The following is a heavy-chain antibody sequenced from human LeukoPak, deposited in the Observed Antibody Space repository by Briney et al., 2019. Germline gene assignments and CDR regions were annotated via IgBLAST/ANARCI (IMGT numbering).Heavy chain of an antibody. J-gene: IGHJ4*02. V-gene: IGHV3-74*01. CDR3: ARVDSSGCVN. CDR2: INSDGSGT. D-gene: IGHD6-19*01. Sequence: GGSLRLSCAASGFTFSTYWMYWVRQAPGKGPVWVSRINSDGSGTVYADPEKGRFTISRDNAKNTLYLQMNSLRAEDTAIYYCARVDSSGCVNWGQGTLVTVSS. CDR1: GFTFSTYW.